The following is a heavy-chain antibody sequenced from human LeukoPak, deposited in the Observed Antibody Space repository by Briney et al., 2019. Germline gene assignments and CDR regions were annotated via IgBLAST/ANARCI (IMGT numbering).Heavy chain of an antibody. J-gene: IGHJ3*02. V-gene: IGHV3-7*01. CDR3: SGWYDSGAFDM. CDR2: INLEGSEN. Sequence: GGSLRLXCAASGFIFSKYWMSWVRQAPGKALEWVASINLEGSENYYVDSVEGRFTIFRDNAKNSLYLQMNSLRAEDTAVYYCSGWYDSGAFDMWGPGTVVIVSS. D-gene: IGHD6-19*01. CDR1: GFIFSKYW.